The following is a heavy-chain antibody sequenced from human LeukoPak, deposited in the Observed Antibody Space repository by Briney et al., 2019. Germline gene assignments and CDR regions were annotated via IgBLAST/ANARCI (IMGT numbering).Heavy chain of an antibody. CDR1: GGSISSGGYY. J-gene: IGHJ4*02. V-gene: IGHV4-31*03. D-gene: IGHD5-12*01. CDR3: AREDIAGRVTTILPY. Sequence: SETLSLTCTVSGGSISSGGYYWSWIRQHPGKGLEWIGYIYYSGSTYYNPSLKSRVTISVDTSKNQFSLKLSSVTAADTAVYYCAREDIAGRVTTILPYWGQGTPVTVSS. CDR2: IYYSGST.